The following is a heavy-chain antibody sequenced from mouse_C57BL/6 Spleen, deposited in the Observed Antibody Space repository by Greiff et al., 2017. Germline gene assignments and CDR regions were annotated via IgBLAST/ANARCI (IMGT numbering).Heavy chain of an antibody. CDR2: INPNYGTT. CDR3: ARRVESRYYFDY. CDR1: GYSFTDYN. D-gene: IGHD1-1*01. V-gene: IGHV1-39*01. J-gene: IGHJ2*01. Sequence: VQLKESGPELVKPGASVKISCKASGYSFTDYNMNWVKQSNGKSLEWIGVINPNYGTTSYNQKIKGKATLTVDQSSSTAYMQLNSLPSEDSAVYYCARRVESRYYFDYWGQGTTLTVSS.